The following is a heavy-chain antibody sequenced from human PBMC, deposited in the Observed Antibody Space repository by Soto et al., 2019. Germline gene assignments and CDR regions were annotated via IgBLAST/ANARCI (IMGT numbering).Heavy chain of an antibody. Sequence: QGQLVQSGAEVKKPGSSVKVSCKASGGTFSSYAISWVRQAPGQGLEWMGGIIPIFGTANYAQKFQGRVAITADESTSTAYMELCSVRSEDTAVYYCARESGIVGATYGMDVWGQGTTVTVSS. D-gene: IGHD1-26*01. CDR3: ARESGIVGATYGMDV. CDR1: GGTFSSYA. CDR2: IIPIFGTA. J-gene: IGHJ6*02. V-gene: IGHV1-69*01.